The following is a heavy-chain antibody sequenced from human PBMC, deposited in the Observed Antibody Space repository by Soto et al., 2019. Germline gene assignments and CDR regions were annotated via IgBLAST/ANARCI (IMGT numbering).Heavy chain of an antibody. CDR3: ARHLWADFWSGQNYYYYGMDV. CDR2: IDPSDSYT. Sequence: PGESLKISCKGSGYSFTSYWISWVRQMPGKGLEWMGRIDPSDSYTNYSPSFQGHVTISADKSISTAYLQWSSLKASDTAMYYCARHLWADFWSGQNYYYYGMDVWGQGTTVTVSS. CDR1: GYSFTSYW. V-gene: IGHV5-10-1*01. J-gene: IGHJ6*02. D-gene: IGHD3-3*01.